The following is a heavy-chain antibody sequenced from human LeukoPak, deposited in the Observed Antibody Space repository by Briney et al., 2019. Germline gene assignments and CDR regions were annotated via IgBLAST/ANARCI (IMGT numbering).Heavy chain of an antibody. J-gene: IGHJ4*02. CDR1: GYTFTSYA. Sequence: GASVKVSCKASGYTFTSYAMIWVRQAPGQGLEWMGWINTNTGNPTYAQGFTGRFVFSLDTSVSTAYLQISSLKAEDTAVYYCARQNALAVADIRVGGDYWGQGTLVTVSS. CDR3: ARQNALAVADIRVGGDY. D-gene: IGHD6-19*01. CDR2: INTNTGNP. V-gene: IGHV7-4-1*02.